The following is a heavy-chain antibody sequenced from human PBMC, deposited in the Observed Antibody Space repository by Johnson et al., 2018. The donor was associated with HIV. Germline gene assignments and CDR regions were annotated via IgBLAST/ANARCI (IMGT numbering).Heavy chain of an antibody. J-gene: IGHJ3*02. V-gene: IGHV3-30*04. D-gene: IGHD2-2*01. Sequence: QVQLVESGGGLIQPGGSLRLSCAASGFTFSAFAMHWVRQAPGKGLEWVALISFDGTKKYYADSVKGRFTISRDNSKNTLYMQMNSLRAEDTAVYYCARDASWDDAFDIWGQGTMVTVSS. CDR1: GFTFSAFA. CDR3: ARDASWDDAFDI. CDR2: ISFDGTKK.